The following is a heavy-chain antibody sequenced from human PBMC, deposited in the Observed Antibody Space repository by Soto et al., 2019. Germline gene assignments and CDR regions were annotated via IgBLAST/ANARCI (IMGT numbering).Heavy chain of an antibody. CDR1: GASIIRYY. CDR3: ARVPDR. V-gene: IGHV4-30-2*01. J-gene: IGHJ5*02. CDR2: IYHSGST. D-gene: IGHD2-2*01. Sequence: SETLSHTCTVSGASIIRYYWSWIRQPPGKGLEWIGYIYHSGSTYYNPSLKSRVTISVDRSKNQFSLKLSPVTAADTAVYYCARVPDRWGQGTLVTVSS.